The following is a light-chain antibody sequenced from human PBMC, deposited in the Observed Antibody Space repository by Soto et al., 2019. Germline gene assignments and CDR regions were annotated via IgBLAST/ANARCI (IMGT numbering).Light chain of an antibody. V-gene: IGLV1-44*01. CDR2: TDY. CDR1: NSNIGTYT. Sequence: QSVLTQPPSASGTPGQRVIISCSGSNSNIGTYTVNWYQQPPGTAPKLLIYTDYQRPSGVPDRFSGSRSGTSASLAISGLQSEDEADYYCASWDDSRSGGVFGGGTKLTVL. CDR3: ASWDDSRSGGV. J-gene: IGLJ3*02.